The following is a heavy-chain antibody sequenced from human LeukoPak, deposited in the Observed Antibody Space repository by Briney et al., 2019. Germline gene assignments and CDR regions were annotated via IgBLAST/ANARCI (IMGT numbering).Heavy chain of an antibody. J-gene: IGHJ5*02. CDR2: INWNGGST. Sequence: GGSLRLSCAASGFTFDDYGMSWVRQAPGKGLEWVSGINWNGGSTYYADSVKGRFTISRDNSKNTLYLQMNSLRAEDTAVYYCAKEHYGDYVNWFDPWGQGTLVTVSS. V-gene: IGHV3-20*04. CDR3: AKEHYGDYVNWFDP. CDR1: GFTFDDYG. D-gene: IGHD4-17*01.